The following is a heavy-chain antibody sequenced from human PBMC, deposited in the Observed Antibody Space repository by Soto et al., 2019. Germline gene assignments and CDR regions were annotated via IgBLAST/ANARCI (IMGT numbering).Heavy chain of an antibody. Sequence: QITLKESGTTLVKPTQTLTLTCTFSGFSLSTSGVGVGWIRQPPGKALEWLALIYWDDDKRYSPSLKSRLTITEDTSKNQVVLTMTNMDPVDTATYYCAHRQRTVYFDYWGQGTLVTVSS. V-gene: IGHV2-5*02. CDR2: IYWDDDK. D-gene: IGHD4-17*01. J-gene: IGHJ4*02. CDR3: AHRQRTVYFDY. CDR1: GFSLSTSGVG.